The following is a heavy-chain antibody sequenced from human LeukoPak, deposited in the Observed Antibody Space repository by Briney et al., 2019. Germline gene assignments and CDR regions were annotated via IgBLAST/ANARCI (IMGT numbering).Heavy chain of an antibody. J-gene: IGHJ4*02. D-gene: IGHD6-19*01. CDR3: ARGRRRSSGWSFDY. V-gene: IGHV4-34*01. Sequence: SETLSLTCTVSGASITTYYWSWIRQPPGKGLEWIGEINHSGSTNYNPSLKSRVTISGDTSKNQFSLNLSSVTAADTAVYYCARGRRRSSGWSFDYWGQGTLVTVSS. CDR2: INHSGST. CDR1: GASITTYY.